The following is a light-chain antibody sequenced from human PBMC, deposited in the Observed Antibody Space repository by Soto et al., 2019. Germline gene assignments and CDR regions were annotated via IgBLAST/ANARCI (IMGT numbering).Light chain of an antibody. V-gene: IGKV4-1*01. CDR2: WAS. J-gene: IGKJ4*01. CDR3: QKYYSTPTVT. Sequence: DIVMTQSPDSLAVSLGERATINCKSSQSVLYSSNNKNYLAWYQQKPGQPPKLLIYWASTRESGVPDRFSGSGSGTDFTLTSSSLQAEDVAVYYGQKYYSTPTVTFGGGTKVEIK. CDR1: QSVLYSSNNKNY.